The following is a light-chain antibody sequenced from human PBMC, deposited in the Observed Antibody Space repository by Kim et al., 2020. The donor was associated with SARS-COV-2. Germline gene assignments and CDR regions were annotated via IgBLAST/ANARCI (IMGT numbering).Light chain of an antibody. CDR3: QQTYSTFIT. Sequence: ASIGDRVTITCRASQAINNYLNWYLQKPGKAPNLLIFGASTLQSGGPSRFSGSRSGRDFTLTISGLQPEDFGTFYCQQTYSTFITFGQGTRLEIK. J-gene: IGKJ5*01. CDR1: QAINNY. V-gene: IGKV1-39*01. CDR2: GAS.